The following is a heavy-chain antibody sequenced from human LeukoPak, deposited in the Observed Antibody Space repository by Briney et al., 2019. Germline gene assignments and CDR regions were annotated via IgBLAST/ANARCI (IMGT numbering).Heavy chain of an antibody. V-gene: IGHV4-39*01. CDR2: IYYSGST. CDR3: ARPSYCSSTSCYGGFDP. D-gene: IGHD2-2*01. J-gene: IGHJ5*02. CDR1: GGSISSSSYY. Sequence: PSETLSLTCTVSGGSISSSSYYWGWIRQPPGKGLEWIGSIYYSGSTYYNPSLKNRVTISVDTSKNQFSLKLSSVTAADTAVYYCARPSYCSSTSCYGGFDPWGQGTLVTVSS.